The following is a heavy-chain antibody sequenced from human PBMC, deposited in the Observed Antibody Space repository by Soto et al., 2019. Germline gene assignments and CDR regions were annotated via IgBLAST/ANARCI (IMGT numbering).Heavy chain of an antibody. CDR3: STRAYDTNGYYGFDP. J-gene: IGHJ5*01. Sequence: QVQLQQWGAGLLKPSETLSLTCAVYGGSFSGHSWTWIRQSPGKGLEWIGDINHSGRVNYSPSLKSRVTISLDTSKNQFSLTLGAVTAADTAMYYCSTRAYDTNGYYGFDPWGQGTLVTVSS. V-gene: IGHV4-34*01. CDR1: GGSFSGHS. D-gene: IGHD3-22*01. CDR2: INHSGRV.